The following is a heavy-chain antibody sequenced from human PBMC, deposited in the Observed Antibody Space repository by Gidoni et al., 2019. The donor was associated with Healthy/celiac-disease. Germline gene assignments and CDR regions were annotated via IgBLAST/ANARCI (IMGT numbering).Heavy chain of an antibody. V-gene: IGHV4-30-4*01. J-gene: IGHJ4*02. CDR3: ASTPGAYSGSFDFDY. CDR2: IYYSGST. CDR1: GGSISSGDYY. D-gene: IGHD1-26*01. Sequence: QVQLQESGPGLVKPSQTLSLTCTVSGGSISSGDYYWSWLRQPPGKGLEWIGYIYYSGSTYYNPSLKSRVTISVDTSKNQFSLKLSSVTAADTAVYYCASTPGAYSGSFDFDYCGQGTLVTVSS.